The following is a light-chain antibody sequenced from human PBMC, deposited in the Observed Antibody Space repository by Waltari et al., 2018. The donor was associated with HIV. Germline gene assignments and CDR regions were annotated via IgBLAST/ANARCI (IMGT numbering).Light chain of an antibody. Sequence: SYELTQPPSVSVSPGQTASITCSGHKLGDKYASWYQQKPGRAPLLVIYQDTKRPSGIPERFSGSKSGTSASLAISGLQFEDEADYYCAAWDDSLKVVFGGGTKLTVL. J-gene: IGLJ2*01. V-gene: IGLV3-1*01. CDR2: QDT. CDR3: AAWDDSLKVV. CDR1: KLGDKY.